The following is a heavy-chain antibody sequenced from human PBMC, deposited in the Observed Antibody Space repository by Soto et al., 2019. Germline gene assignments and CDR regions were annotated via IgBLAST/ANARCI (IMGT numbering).Heavy chain of an antibody. Sequence: GGSLRLSCAASGFTFRSYAMNWVRQAPGKGLEWVSAISGSAGSTYYADSAKGRFTISRDTSKNTLYLQMNSLRAEDTAVYYCARHGGGGRSSYKAAFDIWGQGTMVTVSS. CDR1: GFTFRSYA. CDR3: ARHGGGGRSSYKAAFDI. V-gene: IGHV3-23*01. CDR2: ISGSAGST. D-gene: IGHD3-10*01. J-gene: IGHJ3*02.